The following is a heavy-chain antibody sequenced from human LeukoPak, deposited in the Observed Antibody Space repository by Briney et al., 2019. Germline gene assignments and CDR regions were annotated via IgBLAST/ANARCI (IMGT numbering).Heavy chain of an antibody. CDR2: TNGDGSDT. V-gene: IGHV3-74*01. J-gene: IGHJ4*02. CDR1: GFTFTRYW. Sequence: GGSLRLSCAASGFTFTRYWMHWVRQAPGKGLVWVSCTNGDGSDTGYADSVKGRFTISRDNAKNTLHLQMNSLRVEDTAVYYCVSGYDNTDFGFWGQGTLVTVSS. CDR3: VSGYDNTDFGF. D-gene: IGHD5-12*01.